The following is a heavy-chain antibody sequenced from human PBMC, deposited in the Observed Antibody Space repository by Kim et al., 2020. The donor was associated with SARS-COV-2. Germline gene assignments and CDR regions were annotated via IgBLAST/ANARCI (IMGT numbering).Heavy chain of an antibody. D-gene: IGHD3-10*01. J-gene: IGHJ6*02. Sequence: ASVKVSCKASGYTFTSYAMHWVRQAPGQRLEWMGWINAGNGNTKYSQKFQGRVTITRDTSASTAYMELSSLRSEDTAVYYCARRGYGSGTLYYYGMDVWGQGTTVTVSS. V-gene: IGHV1-3*01. CDR2: INAGNGNT. CDR1: GYTFTSYA. CDR3: ARRGYGSGTLYYYGMDV.